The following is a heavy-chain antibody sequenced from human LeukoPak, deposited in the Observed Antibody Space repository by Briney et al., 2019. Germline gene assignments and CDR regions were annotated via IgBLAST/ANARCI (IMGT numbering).Heavy chain of an antibody. CDR1: GFTFSSYG. Sequence: PGGSLRLSCAASGFTFSSYGMHWVRQAPGKGLEWVAVIWYDGSNKYYADSVKGRFTISRDNSKNTLYLQMNSLRAEDTAVYYCARVRYGELFYGMDVWGQGTTVTVSS. CDR2: IWYDGSNK. CDR3: ARVRYGELFYGMDV. V-gene: IGHV3-33*01. D-gene: IGHD3-10*01. J-gene: IGHJ6*02.